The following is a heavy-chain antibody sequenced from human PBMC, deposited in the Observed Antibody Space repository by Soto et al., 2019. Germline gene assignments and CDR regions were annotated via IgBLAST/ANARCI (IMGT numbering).Heavy chain of an antibody. D-gene: IGHD1-26*01. CDR2: IYYTGSA. CDR3: ASGGSSNWFDP. V-gene: IGHV4-30-4*01. J-gene: IGHJ5*02. Sequence: VQLQESGPGLVKPSQTLSLTCTVSSGSISSADYYWSWIRQPPGKGLEWIGYIYYTGSAYYNPSLKSRVTMSVDTSKNQFSLKVTSVTAAYTAVYYCASGGSSNWFDPWGQGTLVTVSS. CDR1: SGSISSADYY.